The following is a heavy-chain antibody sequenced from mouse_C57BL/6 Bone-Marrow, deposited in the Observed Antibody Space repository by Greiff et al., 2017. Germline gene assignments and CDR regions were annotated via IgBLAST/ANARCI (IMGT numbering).Heavy chain of an antibody. V-gene: IGHV14-4*01. CDR3: SSFDGNYFDF. J-gene: IGHJ2*01. CDR2: IDPEIGDT. CDR1: GFNIKDDY. Sequence: VQLKQSGAELVRPGASVTLSCTASGFNIKDDYIHWVKQRPEQGLEWIGWIDPEIGDTEYASKFQGKATITSYTSSNTAYLQRSSLTSEDTAVYYCSSFDGNYFDFWGQGTPLTVAS. D-gene: IGHD2-3*01.